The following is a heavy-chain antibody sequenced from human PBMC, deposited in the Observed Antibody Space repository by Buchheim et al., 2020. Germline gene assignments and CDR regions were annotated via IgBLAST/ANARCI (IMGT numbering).Heavy chain of an antibody. D-gene: IGHD3-22*01. Sequence: EVHLLESGGGLVQPGGSLRLSCSASGFTFSDYWMHWVRQGPGKGLMWVSRLNYDGTTTNYADSVKGRFIMSRDNAKNTLYLQLGSLRPDDTAVYYCARGPRNHYYDKSGLYHIDNWGQGTL. J-gene: IGHJ4*02. V-gene: IGHV3-74*01. CDR3: ARGPRNHYYDKSGLYHIDN. CDR2: LNYDGTTT. CDR1: GFTFSDYW.